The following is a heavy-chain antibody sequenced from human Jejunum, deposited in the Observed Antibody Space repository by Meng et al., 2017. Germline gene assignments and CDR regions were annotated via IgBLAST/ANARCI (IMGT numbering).Heavy chain of an antibody. Sequence: ELHESCPGLVKPWGTLSLTCAVSGDCSSSSYWWSWVRQSPGKGLEWIGEIYHSGTTNYNPSLKSRVTLSVDKSKNQFSLNLSSVTAADTAVYFCARDFEALNGVWGQGTLVTVSS. J-gene: IGHJ1*01. CDR1: GDCSSSSYW. CDR2: IYHSGTT. V-gene: IGHV4-4*02. CDR3: ARDFEALNGV. D-gene: IGHD2-8*01.